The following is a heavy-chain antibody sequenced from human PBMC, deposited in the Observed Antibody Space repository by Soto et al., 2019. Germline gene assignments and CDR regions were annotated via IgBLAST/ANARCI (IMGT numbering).Heavy chain of an antibody. D-gene: IGHD5-12*01. V-gene: IGHV3-9*01. J-gene: IGHJ3*02. CDR3: AKDIVATRCAFDI. CDR2: ISWNSGSI. Sequence: PGGSLRLSCAASGFTFDDYAMHWVRQAPGKGLEWVSGISWNSGSIGYADSVKGRFTISRDNAKNSLYLQMNSLRAEDTALYYCAKDIVATRCAFDIWGQGTMVTVSS. CDR1: GFTFDDYA.